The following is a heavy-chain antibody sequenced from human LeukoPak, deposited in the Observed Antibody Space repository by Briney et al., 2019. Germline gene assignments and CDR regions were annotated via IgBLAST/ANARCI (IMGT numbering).Heavy chain of an antibody. Sequence: GGSLRLSCAASGFTFSSYAMSWVRQAPGKGLEWVSAISGSGGSTYYADSVKGRFTISRDNSKNTLYLQMNSLRAEDTAVYYCAKAMTTRLSVYLGYMDVWGKGTTVTVSS. D-gene: IGHD4-11*01. CDR1: GFTFSSYA. V-gene: IGHV3-23*01. J-gene: IGHJ6*03. CDR2: ISGSGGST. CDR3: AKAMTTRLSVYLGYMDV.